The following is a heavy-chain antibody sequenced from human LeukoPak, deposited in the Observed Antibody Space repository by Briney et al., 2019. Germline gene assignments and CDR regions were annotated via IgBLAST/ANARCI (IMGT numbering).Heavy chain of an antibody. CDR3: ARAPRGGYSYGYYYYYYMDV. Sequence: SVKVSCKASGGTFSSYAISWVRQAPGQGLGWMGGIIPIFGTANYAQKFQGRVTITADKSTGTAYMELSSLRSEDTAVYYCARAPRGGYSYGYYYYYYMDVWGKGTTVTVSS. D-gene: IGHD5-18*01. CDR1: GGTFSSYA. CDR2: IIPIFGTA. J-gene: IGHJ6*03. V-gene: IGHV1-69*06.